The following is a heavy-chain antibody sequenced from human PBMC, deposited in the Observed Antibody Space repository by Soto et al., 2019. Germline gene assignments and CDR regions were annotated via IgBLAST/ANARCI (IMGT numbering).Heavy chain of an antibody. CDR1: GFTFSSYG. J-gene: IGHJ1*01. Sequence: GGSLRLSCAASGFTFSSYGMHWVRQAPGKGLEWVAVISYDGSNKYYADSVKGRFTISRDNSKNTLYLQMNSLRAEDTAVYYCAKGPGGDYQAQLENEYFQHWGQGTLVTVSS. V-gene: IGHV3-30*18. CDR3: AKGPGGDYQAQLENEYFQH. CDR2: ISYDGSNK. D-gene: IGHD4-17*01.